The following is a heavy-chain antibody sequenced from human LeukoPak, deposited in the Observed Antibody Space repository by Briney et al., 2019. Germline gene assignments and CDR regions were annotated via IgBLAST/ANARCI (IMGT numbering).Heavy chain of an antibody. CDR3: ARLGLEMATTPHWFDH. CDR1: GGSISSYY. CDR2: IYYSGST. Sequence: SETLYLTCTVSGGSISSYYWSWIRQPPGKGLEWIGYIYYSGSTNYNPSLKSRVTISVDTSKNQFSLKLSSVTAADTAVYYCARLGLEMATTPHWFDHWGQGTLVTVSS. V-gene: IGHV4-59*01. D-gene: IGHD5-24*01. J-gene: IGHJ5*02.